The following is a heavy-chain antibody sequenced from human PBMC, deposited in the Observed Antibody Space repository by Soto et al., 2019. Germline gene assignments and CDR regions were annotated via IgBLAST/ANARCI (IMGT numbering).Heavy chain of an antibody. CDR2: IDTSAHST. Sequence: GGSLRLSCAAAGVTFTRYSLNWVRHAPGKGLEWVARIDTSAHSTNYAESVKGRFAISRDNAKNTVSLQMNSLRVEDTGVYYCAKDSWYFDLWSQGSQVTSPQ. D-gene: IGHD6-13*01. CDR1: GVTFTRYS. V-gene: IGHV3-74*01. J-gene: IGHJ4*02. CDR3: AKDSWYFDL.